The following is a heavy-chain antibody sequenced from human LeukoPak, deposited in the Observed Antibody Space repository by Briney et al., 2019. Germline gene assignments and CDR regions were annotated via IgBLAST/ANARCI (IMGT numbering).Heavy chain of an antibody. J-gene: IGHJ4*02. CDR2: ISYDGSNK. Sequence: GGSLRLSCAASGFTFSSYAMHWVRQAPGKGLEWVAVISYDGSNKYYADSVKGRFTISRDNSKNTLYLQMDSLRAEDTAVYYCARVWDTAVMDYWGQGTLVTVSS. CDR3: ARVWDTAVMDY. CDR1: GFTFSSYA. D-gene: IGHD5-18*01. V-gene: IGHV3-30-3*01.